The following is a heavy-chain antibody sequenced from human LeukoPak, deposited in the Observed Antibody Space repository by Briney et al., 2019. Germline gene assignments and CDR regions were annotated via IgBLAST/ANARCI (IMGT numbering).Heavy chain of an antibody. V-gene: IGHV3-30*01. CDR3: ARDGPIVVVPAALDY. CDR1: GFPLRIYA. J-gene: IGHJ4*02. CDR2: ISYDGSNK. Sequence: GGSLRLSCAASGFPLRIYAMSWVRQAPGKGLEWVAVISYDGSNKYYADSVKGRFTISRDNSKNTLYLQMNSLRAEDTAVYYCARDGPIVVVPAALDYWGQGTLVTVSS. D-gene: IGHD2-2*01.